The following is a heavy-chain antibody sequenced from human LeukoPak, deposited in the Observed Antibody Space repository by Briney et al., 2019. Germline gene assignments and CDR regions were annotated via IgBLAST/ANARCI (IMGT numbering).Heavy chain of an antibody. V-gene: IGHV3-7*03. CDR3: ARMVRGVTFDY. J-gene: IGHJ4*02. CDR1: GFTFSSYW. Sequence: GGSLRLSCAASGFTFSSYWMSWVRQAPGKGLEWVANIKQDGSEKYYVDSVKGRFTISRDNAKNSLYLQMNSLRAGDTAVYYCARMVRGVTFDYWGQGTLVTVSS. CDR2: IKQDGSEK. D-gene: IGHD3-10*01.